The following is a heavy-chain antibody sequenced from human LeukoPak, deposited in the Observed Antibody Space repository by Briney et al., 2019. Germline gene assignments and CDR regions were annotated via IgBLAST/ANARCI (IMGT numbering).Heavy chain of an antibody. CDR1: GFTFSIYW. D-gene: IGHD1-26*01. Sequence: PGGSLRLSCTASGFTFSIYWMSWVRQAPGKGREWVANIKGDGSVKNYVDSVKGRFTISRDNAKNLLYLQMNSVRDEDTAVYYCARDQGWAFFDYWGQGTLVTVSS. CDR3: ARDQGWAFFDY. CDR2: IKGDGSVK. V-gene: IGHV3-7*01. J-gene: IGHJ4*02.